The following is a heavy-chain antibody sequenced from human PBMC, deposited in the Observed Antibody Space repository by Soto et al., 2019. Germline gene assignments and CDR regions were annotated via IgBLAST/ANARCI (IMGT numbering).Heavy chain of an antibody. CDR3: ARDYYDILTGYSPFDY. V-gene: IGHV1-3*01. CDR1: GYTLTSYA. J-gene: IGHJ4*02. D-gene: IGHD3-9*01. Sequence: GASVKVSCKASGYTLTSYAMHLVRPAPRQRLEWMGWINAGNGNTKYSQKFQGRVTITRDTSASTAYMELSSLRSEDTAVYYCARDYYDILTGYSPFDYWGQGTLVTVSS. CDR2: INAGNGNT.